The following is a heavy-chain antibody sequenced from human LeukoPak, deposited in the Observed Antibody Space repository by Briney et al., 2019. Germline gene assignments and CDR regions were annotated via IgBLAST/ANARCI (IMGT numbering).Heavy chain of an antibody. Sequence: SETLSLTCTVSGGSISSSSYYWGWIRQPPGKGLEWIGSIYYSGSTNYNPSLKSRVTISVDTSKNQFSLKLSSVTATDTAVYYCARQMTTVTIFDYWGQGTLVTVSS. D-gene: IGHD4-17*01. V-gene: IGHV4-39*01. CDR1: GGSISSSSYY. CDR2: IYYSGST. CDR3: ARQMTTVTIFDY. J-gene: IGHJ4*02.